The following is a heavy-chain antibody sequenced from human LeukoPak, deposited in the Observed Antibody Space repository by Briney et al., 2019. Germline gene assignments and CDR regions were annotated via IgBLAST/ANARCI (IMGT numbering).Heavy chain of an antibody. V-gene: IGHV4-59*08. J-gene: IGHJ4*02. CDR1: GGSFSSYY. Sequence: SETLSLACTVSGGSFSSYYWSWIRQPPRKGLEWIGDIYYSGSTDYNPSLKSRVTISVDTSKNQFSLKLSSVTAADTAVYYCARQQHQDYGTDYWGQGTLVTVSS. CDR3: ARQQHQDYGTDY. D-gene: IGHD4/OR15-4a*01. CDR2: IYYSGST.